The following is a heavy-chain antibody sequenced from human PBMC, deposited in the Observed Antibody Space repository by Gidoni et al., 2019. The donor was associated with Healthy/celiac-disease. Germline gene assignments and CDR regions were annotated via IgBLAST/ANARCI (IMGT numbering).Heavy chain of an antibody. V-gene: IGHV4-39*01. Sequence: QLQLQASGPGLVKPSETLSLTCTGSGGSISSSSYHWGWIRPPPGKGLEWIGSIYYSGSTYYSPSLKSRVTISVDTSKNQFSLKLSSVTAADTAVYYCARAYYYDSSGYYHDAFDIWGQGTMVTVSS. J-gene: IGHJ3*02. CDR1: GGSISSSSYH. CDR3: ARAYYYDSSGYYHDAFDI. CDR2: IYYSGST. D-gene: IGHD3-22*01.